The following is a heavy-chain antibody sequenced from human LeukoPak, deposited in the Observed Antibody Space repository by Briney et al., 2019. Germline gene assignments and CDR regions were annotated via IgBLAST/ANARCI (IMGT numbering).Heavy chain of an antibody. CDR1: GGSISSSSYY. CDR3: ARHRRNPTYYYYGMDV. Sequence: PSETLSLTCTVSGGSISSSSYYWGWIRQPPGKGLEWIGSIYYSGSTYYNPSLKSRVTISVDTSNSQFSLRLSSVTAADTAVYYCARHRRNPTYYYYGMDVWGQGTTVTVSS. V-gene: IGHV4-39*01. CDR2: IYYSGST. J-gene: IGHJ6*02. D-gene: IGHD1-14*01.